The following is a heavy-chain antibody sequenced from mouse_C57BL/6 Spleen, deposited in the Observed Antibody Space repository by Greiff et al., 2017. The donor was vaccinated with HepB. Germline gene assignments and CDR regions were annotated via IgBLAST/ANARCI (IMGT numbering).Heavy chain of an antibody. CDR1: AFTFSSYA. CDR3: TRDLGDGYPDY. Sequence: EVKLMESGEGLVKPGGSLKLSCAASAFTFSSYAMSWVRQTPEKRLEWVAYISSGGDYIYYADTVKGRFTISRDNARNTLYLQMSSLKSEDTAMYYCTRDLGDGYPDYWGQGTTLTVSS. V-gene: IGHV5-9-1*02. D-gene: IGHD2-3*01. J-gene: IGHJ2*01. CDR2: ISSGGDYI.